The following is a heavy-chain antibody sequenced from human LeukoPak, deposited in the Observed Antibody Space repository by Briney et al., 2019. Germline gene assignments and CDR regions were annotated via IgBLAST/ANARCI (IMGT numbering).Heavy chain of an antibody. Sequence: ASVKVSCKASGYTFTYYGINWVRLAPGQGLDWMGWVSGYNGNTRYAQNFQGRLTLTTDTTTNIAYMELMRLRSDDTAVYYCAREVDSAMVNAFDFWGQGTLVTVSS. D-gene: IGHD5-18*01. V-gene: IGHV1-18*01. CDR1: GYTFTYYG. CDR2: VSGYNGNT. J-gene: IGHJ3*01. CDR3: AREVDSAMVNAFDF.